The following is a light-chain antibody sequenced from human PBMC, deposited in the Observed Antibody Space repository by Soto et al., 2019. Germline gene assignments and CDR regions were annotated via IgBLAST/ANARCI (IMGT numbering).Light chain of an antibody. CDR2: GAS. J-gene: IGKJ2*01. Sequence: ENVLTQSPGTLSLSPGERATLSCRASQSVSSRFSAWYQQKPGQAPRLLMYGASNRATGIPDRFSGTGSGTDFTLTISRLEPEDFAVYYCQQYGSSPYTFGLGTKVDIK. V-gene: IGKV3-20*01. CDR3: QQYGSSPYT. CDR1: QSVSSRF.